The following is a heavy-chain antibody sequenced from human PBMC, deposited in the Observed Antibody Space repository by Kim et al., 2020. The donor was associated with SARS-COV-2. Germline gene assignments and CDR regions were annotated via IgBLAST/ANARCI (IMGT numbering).Heavy chain of an antibody. J-gene: IGHJ4*02. Sequence: PSFQGPVTISADKSISTAYLQWSSLKASDTAMYYCARLRRWNYVRFDFDYWGQGTLVTVSS. V-gene: IGHV5-10-1*01. D-gene: IGHD1-7*01. CDR3: ARLRRWNYVRFDFDY.